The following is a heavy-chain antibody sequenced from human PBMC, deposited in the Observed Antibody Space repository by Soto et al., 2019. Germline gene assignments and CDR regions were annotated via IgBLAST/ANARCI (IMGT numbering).Heavy chain of an antibody. Sequence: QVQLVESGGGVVQPGRSLRLSCAASGFTFSSYGMHWVRQAPGKGLEWVAVISYDGSNKYYADSVKGRFTISRDNSKNTRYLQMNSLRAEDTAVYYGAKERKRRGIAVAGPNWGQGTLVTVSS. V-gene: IGHV3-30*18. CDR2: ISYDGSNK. D-gene: IGHD6-19*01. CDR1: GFTFSSYG. CDR3: AKERKRRGIAVAGPN. J-gene: IGHJ4*02.